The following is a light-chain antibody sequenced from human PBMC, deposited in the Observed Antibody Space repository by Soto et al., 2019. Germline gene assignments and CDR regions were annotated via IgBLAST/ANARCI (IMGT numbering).Light chain of an antibody. J-gene: IGKJ4*01. Sequence: DIVMTQSPLSLPVTPGEPASISCRSSQSLLHGDGYNYLDWYLQKPGQSPHLLIYLGSHRASGVPDRFSGNGSGTDFTLKISKVEAEDVGVYYCMQALQTPLTVGGGTKVEIK. CDR1: QSLLHGDGYNY. CDR2: LGS. CDR3: MQALQTPLT. V-gene: IGKV2-28*01.